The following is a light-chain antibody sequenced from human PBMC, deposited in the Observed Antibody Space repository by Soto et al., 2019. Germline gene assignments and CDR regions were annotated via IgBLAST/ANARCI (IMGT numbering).Light chain of an antibody. Sequence: DIQMTQSPSSLPASVGDSVTITCRASQAINKYLNWYQHKAVQAPKLLIYGASSLHKGVPARFRGSGAGTFFTLSISSLQPEDFATYYCQQSDTTPGTFGRGTTVEIK. CDR3: QQSDTTPGT. CDR1: QAINKY. CDR2: GAS. J-gene: IGKJ1*01. V-gene: IGKV1-39*01.